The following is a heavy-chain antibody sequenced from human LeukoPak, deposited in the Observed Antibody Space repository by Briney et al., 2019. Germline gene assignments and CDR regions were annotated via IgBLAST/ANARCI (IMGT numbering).Heavy chain of an antibody. CDR3: AYSDHFDT. D-gene: IGHD4-17*01. CDR2: VDGDGRHS. J-gene: IGHJ4*02. Sequence: GGSLRLSCAASGFTLGNYWMHWVRHAPGKGLVWVSRVDGDGRHSTYADSVKGRFTISRGNAKNTLYLQMNRLTGEDTAVYYCAYSDHFDTWGQGTLVTVSS. V-gene: IGHV3-74*03. CDR1: GFTLGNYW.